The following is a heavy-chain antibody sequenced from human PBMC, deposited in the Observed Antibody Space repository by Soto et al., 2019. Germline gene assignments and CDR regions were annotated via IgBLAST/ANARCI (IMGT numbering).Heavy chain of an antibody. CDR2: MNPNSGNT. J-gene: IGHJ6*02. CDR3: ARQPRDLRYSSSWYDSYYYGMDV. D-gene: IGHD6-13*01. Sequence: GASVKVSCKASGYTFTSYDINWVRQATGQGLEWMGWMNPNSGNTGYAQKFQGRVTMTRNTSISTAYMELSSLRSEDTAVYYCARQPRDLRYSSSWYDSYYYGMDVWGQGTTVTVSS. V-gene: IGHV1-8*01. CDR1: GYTFTSYD.